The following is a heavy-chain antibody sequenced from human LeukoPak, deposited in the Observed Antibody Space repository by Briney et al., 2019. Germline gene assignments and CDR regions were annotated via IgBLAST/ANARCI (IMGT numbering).Heavy chain of an antibody. CDR3: ARDVGPSDY. V-gene: IGHV3-7*01. Sequence: PGGSLRLSCAASGFTFSRYWMMWVRQAPGKGLEWVAKIKQDGSEKYYVDSVKGRFTISRDNTQNSLYLQMNILRAEDTAVYYCARDVGPSDYWGQGILVTVSS. CDR2: IKQDGSEK. J-gene: IGHJ4*02. CDR1: GFTFSRYW. D-gene: IGHD1-26*01.